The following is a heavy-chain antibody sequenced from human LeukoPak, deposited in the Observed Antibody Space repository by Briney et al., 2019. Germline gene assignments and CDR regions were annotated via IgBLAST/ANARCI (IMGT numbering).Heavy chain of an antibody. CDR3: ASEVPYYYGSGNYYSPDY. CDR1: GFTFSSYE. CDR2: ISSGSSTV. Sequence: GGSLRLSCTASGFTFSSYEMNWVRQAPGKGLEWVSYISSGSSTVYDADSVKGRFTISRDNAKNSLYLQMNSLRAEDTAVYYCASEVPYYYGSGNYYSPDYWGQGTLVTVSS. D-gene: IGHD3-10*01. J-gene: IGHJ4*02. V-gene: IGHV3-48*03.